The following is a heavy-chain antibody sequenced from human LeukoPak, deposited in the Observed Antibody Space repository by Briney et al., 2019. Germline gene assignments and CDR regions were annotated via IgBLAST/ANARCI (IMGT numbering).Heavy chain of an antibody. V-gene: IGHV4-59*01. CDR1: GGSISTSY. CDR2: MFDTESP. J-gene: IGHJ4*02. Sequence: PSETLSLTCTVSGGSISTSYWAWIRQPPGKGLEWIGYMFDTESPNYNPSLKSRATISVDTSKNQFSLEVSSVTAADTAVYYCAKYETSGYYFDYWGRGTLVTVSS. CDR3: AKYETSGYYFDY. D-gene: IGHD3-22*01.